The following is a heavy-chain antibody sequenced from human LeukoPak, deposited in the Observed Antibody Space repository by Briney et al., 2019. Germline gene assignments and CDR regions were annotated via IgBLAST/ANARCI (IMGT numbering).Heavy chain of an antibody. CDR3: AKASALDNSGFLGD. J-gene: IGHJ4*02. D-gene: IGHD6-19*01. Sequence: PGGSLRLSCAASGFTFSNYNMNWVRQAPGKGLEWVSSISSTRSSYIYYAESVKGRFTISRDNAKHSLYLQMSSLRAEDTAVYYCAKASALDNSGFLGDWGQGTLVTVFS. V-gene: IGHV3-21*01. CDR2: ISSTRSSYI. CDR1: GFTFSNYN.